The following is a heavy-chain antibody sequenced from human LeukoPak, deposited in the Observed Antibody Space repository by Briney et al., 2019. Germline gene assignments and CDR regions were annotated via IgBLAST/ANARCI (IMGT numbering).Heavy chain of an antibody. CDR2: IYYSGST. V-gene: IGHV4-59*12. CDR1: GGSISSYY. Sequence: SETLSLTCTVSGGSISSYYWSWIRQPPGKGLEWIGYIYYSGSTNYNPSLKSRVTISVDTSKNQFSLKLSSVTAADTAVYYCALVGATRGYYFDYWGQGTLVTVSS. J-gene: IGHJ4*02. CDR3: ALVGATRGYYFDY. D-gene: IGHD1-26*01.